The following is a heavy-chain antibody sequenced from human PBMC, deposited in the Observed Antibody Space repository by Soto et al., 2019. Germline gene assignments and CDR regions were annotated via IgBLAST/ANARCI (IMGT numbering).Heavy chain of an antibody. CDR3: ARVVTMVRGVIKVYYYSMDV. Sequence: PSETLSLTCAVYDGSFSGYYWSWIRQPPGKGLEWIGEINHSGSTNYNPSLKSRVTISVDTSKNQFSLKLSSVTAADTAVYYCARVVTMVRGVIKVYYYSMDVWGQGTTVTVSS. D-gene: IGHD3-10*01. CDR2: INHSGST. CDR1: DGSFSGYY. J-gene: IGHJ6*02. V-gene: IGHV4-34*01.